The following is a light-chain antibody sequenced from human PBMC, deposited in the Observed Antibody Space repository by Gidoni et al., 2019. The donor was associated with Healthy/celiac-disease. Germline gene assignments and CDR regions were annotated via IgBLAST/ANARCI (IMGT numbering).Light chain of an antibody. V-gene: IGLV2-11*01. Sequence: QSALTQPRSVSGSPGQSVTISCTGTSSDVGGYNYVSWYQQHPGKATKLMIYDVSKRPSGVPDRFSGSKSGNTASLTISGLQAEDEADYYCCSYAGSYTLWVFGGGTKLTVL. CDR2: DVS. CDR1: SSDVGGYNY. J-gene: IGLJ3*02. CDR3: CSYAGSYTLWV.